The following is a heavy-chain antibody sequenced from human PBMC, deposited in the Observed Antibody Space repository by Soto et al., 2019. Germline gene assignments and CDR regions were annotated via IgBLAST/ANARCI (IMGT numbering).Heavy chain of an antibody. D-gene: IGHD2-15*01. V-gene: IGHV4-59*01. CDR3: ARIVCYHGPLDY. J-gene: IGHJ4*02. CDR2: TYHRGRT. Sequence: SETLALTCSDSGVSISSYFWSWIRQAPGRGLVWIGYTYHRGRTNHSPSLKSRVYITINTPENKFSLKVNSVNAADTAVYYCARIVCYHGPLDYWGQGSPVTVSS. CDR1: GVSISSYF.